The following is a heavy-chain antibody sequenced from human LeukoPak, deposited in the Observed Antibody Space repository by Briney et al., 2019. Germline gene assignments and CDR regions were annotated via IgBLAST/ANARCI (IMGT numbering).Heavy chain of an antibody. V-gene: IGHV3-48*03. CDR2: XXSSGSTK. CDR3: ATYCSSTSCYRTRYMDV. D-gene: IGHD2-2*01. CDR1: GISFSSHG. J-gene: IGHJ6*02. Sequence: PGTSLRLSCAASGISFSSHGMHWVRQAPGKGLEWLSYXXSSGSTKYYADSVKGRFTISRDNAENALYLQMNSLRAEDTAVYYCATYCSSTSCYRTRYMDVRSQGATVTVSS.